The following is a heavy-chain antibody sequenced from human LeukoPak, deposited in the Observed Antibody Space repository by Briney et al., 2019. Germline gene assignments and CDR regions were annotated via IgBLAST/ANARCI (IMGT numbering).Heavy chain of an antibody. V-gene: IGHV3-23*01. Sequence: GGSLRLSCAASGFTVSSDAMSWVRQAPGKGLEWVSGISGSGGSTYYADSVTGRFTISRDNFKNTLYLQMNSLIAEDTAGYSCATTADYWGTYAWGQGTLVTVSS. CDR1: GFTVSSDA. CDR2: ISGSGGST. J-gene: IGHJ5*02. D-gene: IGHD7-27*01. CDR3: ATTADYWGTYA.